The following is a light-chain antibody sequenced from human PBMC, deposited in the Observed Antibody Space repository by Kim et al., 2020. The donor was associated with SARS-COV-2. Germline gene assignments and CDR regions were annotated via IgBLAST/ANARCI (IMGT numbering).Light chain of an antibody. CDR3: QQYGSSPQT. J-gene: IGKJ1*01. CDR2: DAS. Sequence: EIVLTQSPGTLSLSPGERATLSCRASQSVSSNYLAWYQKKPGQAPRLLMFDASNKATGIPDRFTGSGSGTDFTLTISRLEPEDFAVYYCQQYGSSPQTFGQGTKVDIK. CDR1: QSVSSNY. V-gene: IGKV3-20*01.